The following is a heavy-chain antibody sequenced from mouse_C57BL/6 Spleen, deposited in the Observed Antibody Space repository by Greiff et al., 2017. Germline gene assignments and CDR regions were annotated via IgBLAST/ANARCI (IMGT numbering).Heavy chain of an antibody. CDR2: ISSGGSYT. CDR1: GFTFSSYG. J-gene: IGHJ3*01. D-gene: IGHD2-5*01. Sequence: EVMLVESGGDLVKPGGSLKLSCAASGFTFSSYGMSWVRQTPDKRLEWVATISSGGSYTYYPDSVKGRFTISRDNAKNTLYLQMSSLKSEDTAMYYCARHKGYSNHEGFAYWGQGTLVTVSA. CDR3: ARHKGYSNHEGFAY. V-gene: IGHV5-6*01.